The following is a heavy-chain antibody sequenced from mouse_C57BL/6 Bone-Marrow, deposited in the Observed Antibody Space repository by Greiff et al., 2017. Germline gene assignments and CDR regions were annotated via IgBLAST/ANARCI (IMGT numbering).Heavy chain of an antibody. D-gene: IGHD2-5*01. J-gene: IGHJ3*01. Sequence: EVKLVESGGDLVKPGGSLKLSCAASGFTFSSYGMSWVRQTPDKRLEWVATISSGGSYTYYPDSVKGRITISRDNAKNTLYLQQSSLKSEDTAMYYFAVRAYYNNYWFAYGGRGTLVTVSA. CDR1: GFTFSSYG. V-gene: IGHV5-6*02. CDR3: AVRAYYNNYWFAY. CDR2: ISSGGSYT.